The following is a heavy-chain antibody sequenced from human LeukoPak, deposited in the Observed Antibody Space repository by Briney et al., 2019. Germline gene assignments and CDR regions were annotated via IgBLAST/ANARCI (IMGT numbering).Heavy chain of an antibody. CDR2: IIPIFGTA. J-gene: IGHJ4*02. Sequence: GSSVKVSCKASGGTFSSYVISWVRQAPGQGLEWMGGIIPIFGTANYAQKFQGRVTITADESTSTAYMELSSLRSEDTAVYYCARDLGYCSGGSCYDFDYWGQGTLVTVSS. V-gene: IGHV1-69*01. CDR1: GGTFSSYV. D-gene: IGHD2-15*01. CDR3: ARDLGYCSGGSCYDFDY.